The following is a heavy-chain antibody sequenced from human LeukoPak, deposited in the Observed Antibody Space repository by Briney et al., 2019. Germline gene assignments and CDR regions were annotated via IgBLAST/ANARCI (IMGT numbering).Heavy chain of an antibody. D-gene: IGHD3-22*01. V-gene: IGHV4-59*01. J-gene: IGHJ4*02. CDR2: ISYSGST. CDR3: ARVPNYYDSSGYRRNIYFDY. Sequence: PSETLSLTCTVSGGSLSSYYWSWIRQPPGKGLECIGYISYSGSTNYNPSLKSRVTISVDMSKNQFSLKLSSVTAADTAVYYCARVPNYYDSSGYRRNIYFDYWGQGTLVTVSS. CDR1: GGSLSSYY.